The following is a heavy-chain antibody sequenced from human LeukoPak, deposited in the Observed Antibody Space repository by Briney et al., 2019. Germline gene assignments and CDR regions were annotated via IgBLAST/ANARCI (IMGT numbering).Heavy chain of an antibody. CDR2: ISGSGRTI. V-gene: IGHV3-48*03. CDR3: VRDAVMSPEVLLTAWDYFDC. CDR1: GVTLSSYE. J-gene: IGHJ4*02. D-gene: IGHD2-21*01. Sequence: GGSLRLSCAASGVTLSSYEMNWVRQAPGKGLEWVAYISGSGRTIDYADSVKGRFTISRDNTKNSVYLQMNSLRAEDTAIYFCVRDAVMSPEVLLTAWDYFDCWGQGTLVTVSS.